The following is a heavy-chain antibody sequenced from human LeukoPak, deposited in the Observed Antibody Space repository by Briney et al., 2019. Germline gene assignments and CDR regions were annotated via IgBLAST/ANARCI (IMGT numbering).Heavy chain of an antibody. J-gene: IGHJ6*02. CDR1: GFTFSSYA. CDR3: AKYLEPTAVLMDV. CDR2: ISYDGSNK. Sequence: QSGTSLRLSCAASGFTFSSYAMHWVRQAPGKGLEWVAVISYDGSNKYYADSVKGRFTISRDNSKSTLYQQMNSLRGEDTAVYHCAKYLEPTAVLMDVWGQGTTVTVSS. V-gene: IGHV3-30-3*02. D-gene: IGHD1-1*01.